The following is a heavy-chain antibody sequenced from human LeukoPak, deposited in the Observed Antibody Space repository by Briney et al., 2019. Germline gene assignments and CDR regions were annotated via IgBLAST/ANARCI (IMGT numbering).Heavy chain of an antibody. CDR3: ARDLSSRRLDY. J-gene: IGHJ4*02. Sequence: GSLRLSCAASGFTFRNHGMHWVRQAPGKGLEWVSVIWYDGSNHYYADSVKGRCTISRDNSKNTLYLQMNSLRVEDTAVYYCARDLSSRRLDYWGEGALVTVSS. CDR1: GFTFRNHG. V-gene: IGHV3-33*01. CDR2: IWYDGSNH. D-gene: IGHD5/OR15-5a*01.